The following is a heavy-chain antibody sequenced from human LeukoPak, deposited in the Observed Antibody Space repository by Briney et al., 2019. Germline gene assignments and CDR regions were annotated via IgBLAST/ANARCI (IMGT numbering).Heavy chain of an antibody. CDR3: ARDSDIGPCGGDCYVWWFDP. J-gene: IGHJ5*02. CDR1: GYTFTSYA. V-gene: IGHV7-4-1*02. Sequence: GASVKVSCTASGYTFTSYAMNWVRQAPGQGLEWMGWINTNTGNPTYAQGFTGRFVFSLDTSVSTAYLQISSLKAEDTAVYYCARDSDIGPCGGDCYVWWFDPWGQGTLVTVSS. CDR2: INTNTGNP. D-gene: IGHD2-21*02.